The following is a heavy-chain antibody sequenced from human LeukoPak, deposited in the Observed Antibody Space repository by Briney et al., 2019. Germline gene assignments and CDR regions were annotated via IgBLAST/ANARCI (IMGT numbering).Heavy chain of an antibody. CDR1: GYTFTGYY. Sequence: ASVKVSCKASGYTFTGYYMHWVRQAPGQGLEWMGWINPNSGGTNYAQKFQGRVTMTRDKSIRTAYMELSRLTSDDTAVYYCASREMATTGFDYWGQGTLVTVSS. J-gene: IGHJ4*02. CDR3: ASREMATTGFDY. V-gene: IGHV1-2*02. D-gene: IGHD5-24*01. CDR2: INPNSGGT.